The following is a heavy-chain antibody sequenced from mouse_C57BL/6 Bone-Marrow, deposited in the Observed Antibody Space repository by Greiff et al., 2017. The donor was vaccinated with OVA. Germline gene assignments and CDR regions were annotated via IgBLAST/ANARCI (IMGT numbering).Heavy chain of an antibody. D-gene: IGHD1-1*01. Sequence: DVKLVESGGGLVQSGRSLRLSCATSGFTFSDFYMEWVRQAPGKGLEWIAASRNKANDYTTEYSASVKGRFIVSRDTSQSILYLQMNALRAEDTAIYYCARDGTTGYFDVWGTGTTVTVSS. CDR1: GFTFSDFY. CDR3: ARDGTTGYFDV. J-gene: IGHJ1*03. CDR2: SRNKANDYTT. V-gene: IGHV7-1*01.